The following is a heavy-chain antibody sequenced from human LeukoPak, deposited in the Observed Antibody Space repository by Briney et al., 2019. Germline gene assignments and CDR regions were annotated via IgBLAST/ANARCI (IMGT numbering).Heavy chain of an antibody. J-gene: IGHJ4*02. CDR3: ARDQPDYYGSGSYPH. CDR2: ISSSDSPI. D-gene: IGHD3-10*01. CDR1: GFTFGDYY. Sequence: PGGSLRLSCAASGFTFGDYYMSWIRQAPGKGLEWVSYISSSDSPIYYADSVKGRFTISRDNAKNSLFLQMNSLGAEDTAVYYCARDQPDYYGSGSYPHWGQGTLVTVSS. V-gene: IGHV3-11*04.